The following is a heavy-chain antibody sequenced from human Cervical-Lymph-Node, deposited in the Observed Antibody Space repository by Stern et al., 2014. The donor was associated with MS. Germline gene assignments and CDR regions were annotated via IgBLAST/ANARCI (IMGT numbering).Heavy chain of an antibody. CDR1: GGTFSSYS. CDR2: IIPIFGTT. D-gene: IGHD1-26*01. Sequence: VQLVESGAEVKKPGSSVKVSCKVSGGTFSSYSLNWVRQAPGQGLEWMGGIIPIFGTTNYAQRFQGKVTITADGSTGIAYLEVSSLTSEDTAVYFCAREGIPGAGGTFDNWGQGTRVIVSS. V-gene: IGHV1-69*01. J-gene: IGHJ4*02. CDR3: AREGIPGAGGTFDN.